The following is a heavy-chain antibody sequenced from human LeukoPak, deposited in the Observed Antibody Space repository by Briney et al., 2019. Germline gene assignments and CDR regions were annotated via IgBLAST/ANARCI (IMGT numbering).Heavy chain of an antibody. CDR1: GFTFSAYA. V-gene: IGHV3-23*01. CDR2: IRKNTDNT. CDR3: AKGPYYDFWSGYLNAFDI. D-gene: IGHD3-3*01. Sequence: PGGSLRLSCAASGFTFSAYAMTWVRQAPGKGLEWVSCIRKNTDNTYYGDSVKGRFTISRDDSKNTVYLQMSSLRAEDTAVYYCAKGPYYDFWSGYLNAFDIWGQGTMVTVSS. J-gene: IGHJ3*02.